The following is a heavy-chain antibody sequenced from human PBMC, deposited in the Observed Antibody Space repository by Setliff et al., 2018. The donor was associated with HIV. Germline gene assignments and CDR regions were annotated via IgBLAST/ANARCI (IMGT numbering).Heavy chain of an antibody. CDR1: GDSFNGSHYL. J-gene: IGHJ4*02. CDR2: IYHSGNT. Sequence: NPSETLSLTCTVSGDSFNGSHYLWGWIRQPPGKGLGWIASIYHSGNTYYNPSLKSRVIISVDTSKNQFPLKLNSVTAPDTAIYYCARAGMGALRSLFDYWGQGTLVTVSS. D-gene: IGHD1-26*01. V-gene: IGHV4-39*06. CDR3: ARAGMGALRSLFDY.